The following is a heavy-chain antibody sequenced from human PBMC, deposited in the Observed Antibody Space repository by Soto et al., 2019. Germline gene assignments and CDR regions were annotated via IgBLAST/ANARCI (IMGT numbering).Heavy chain of an antibody. Sequence: QVQLVESGGGVVQPGRSLRLSCAASGFPFTSYGMHWVREGPDKGLEWVAIISYDGSDKYYADSVKGRFTISRDNSKNTLYLQINSLRPEDTSLYYCGRGQYYFHYRGQGTLVIVSS. CDR1: GFPFTSYG. J-gene: IGHJ4*02. V-gene: IGHV3-30*03. D-gene: IGHD3-10*01. CDR2: ISYDGSDK. CDR3: GRGQYYFHY.